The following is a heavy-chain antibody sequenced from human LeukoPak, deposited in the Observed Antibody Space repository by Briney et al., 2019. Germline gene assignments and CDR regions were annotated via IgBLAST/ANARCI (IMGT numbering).Heavy chain of an antibody. V-gene: IGHV4-30-2*01. CDR1: GGSISSGGYS. CDR2: IYHSGST. Sequence: SETLSLTCAVSGGSISSGGYSWSWIRQPPGKGLEWIGYIYHSGSTYYNPSLKSRVTISVDRSKNQFSLKLSSVTAADTALYYCARDRGDGYFDYWGQGTLVTVSS. J-gene: IGHJ4*02. D-gene: IGHD7-27*01. CDR3: ARDRGDGYFDY.